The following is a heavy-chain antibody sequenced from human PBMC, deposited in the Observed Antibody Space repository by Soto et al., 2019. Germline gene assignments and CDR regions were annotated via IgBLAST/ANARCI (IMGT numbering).Heavy chain of an antibody. V-gene: IGHV3-21*04. D-gene: IGHD3-22*01. CDR1: GFTFSSYS. Sequence: GGSLRLSCAASGFTFSSYSMNWVRQAPGKGLEWVSSISSSSYIYYADSVKGRFTISRDNAKNSLYLQMNSLRAEDTAVYYCARDLGYYASDGYFDYWGQGTVVTVSS. CDR2: ISSSSYI. CDR3: ARDLGYYASDGYFDY. J-gene: IGHJ4*02.